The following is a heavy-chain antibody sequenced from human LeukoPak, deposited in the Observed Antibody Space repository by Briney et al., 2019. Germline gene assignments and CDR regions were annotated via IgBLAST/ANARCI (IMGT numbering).Heavy chain of an antibody. CDR2: INPNSGGT. CDR3: ARRGRYCASTSCRGWFDP. D-gene: IGHD2-2*01. J-gene: IGHJ5*02. Sequence: ASVKVSCKASGYTFTDYYTHWVRQAPGQGLEWRGWINPNSGGTNNAQKFQGRITMTRDASNNSVYMELSRLNSDDTAIYYCARRGRYCASTSCRGWFDPWGPGTLVTVSS. CDR1: GYTFTDYY. V-gene: IGHV1-2*02.